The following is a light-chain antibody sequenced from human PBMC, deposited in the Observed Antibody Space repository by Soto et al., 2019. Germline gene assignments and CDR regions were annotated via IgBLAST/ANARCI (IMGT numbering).Light chain of an antibody. J-gene: IGKJ3*01. CDR2: AAS. Sequence: DIQMTQSPSSLSASVGDRVTITCRASQSINIFLNWYQQRPGKAPKLLIYAASNLQSVVSSRFSGSGGGTVFTLIINSLQPEDFATYYCQQSHSIPVTFGPGTKVDIK. CDR3: QQSHSIPVT. CDR1: QSINIF. V-gene: IGKV1-39*01.